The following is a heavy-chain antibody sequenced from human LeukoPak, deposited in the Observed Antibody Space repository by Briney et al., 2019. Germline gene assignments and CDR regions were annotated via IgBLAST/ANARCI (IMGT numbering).Heavy chain of an antibody. V-gene: IGHV3-48*01. D-gene: IGHD7-27*01. CDR2: ISGGTGVI. CDR1: GFSFRTYS. Sequence: QPGGSLRLSCAASGFSFRTYSMNWVRQAPGKGLEWVSYISGGTGVIHYTDSVKGRFTISRDDAKSSVYLQMNSLRAEDTAVYYCGTGDPRFDFWGQGILVTVSS. CDR3: GTGDPRFDF. J-gene: IGHJ4*02.